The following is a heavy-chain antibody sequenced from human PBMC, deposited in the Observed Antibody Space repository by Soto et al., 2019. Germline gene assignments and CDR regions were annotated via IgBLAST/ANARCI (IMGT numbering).Heavy chain of an antibody. CDR1: GFTFSNYI. CDR3: ARDDEGGSYCDLGF. CDR2: ILHDGKNK. V-gene: IGHV3-30*04. D-gene: IGHD3-10*01. Sequence: QVQLVESGGGVVQPGRSLRLSCAASGFTFSNYIMHWVRQAPGKGLEWVAIILHDGKNKYYADSVKGRFTISRDNSKHTLYLQMNSLRTEDMAIYYCARDDEGGSYCDLGFWGQGTLVTVSS. J-gene: IGHJ4*02.